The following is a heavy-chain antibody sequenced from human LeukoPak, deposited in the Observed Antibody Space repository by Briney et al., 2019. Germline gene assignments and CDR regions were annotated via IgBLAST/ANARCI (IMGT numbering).Heavy chain of an antibody. CDR1: GGSISSYY. Sequence: PSETLSLTCTVSGGSISSYYWGWIRQPPGKGLEWIGSTYYSGSTYYNPSLKSRVTISVDTSKNQFSLKLSSVTAADTAVYYCARHTRIFYYGSGSYYNRMIGDFDYWGQGTLVTVSS. D-gene: IGHD3-10*01. CDR3: ARHTRIFYYGSGSYYNRMIGDFDY. CDR2: TYYSGST. V-gene: IGHV4-39*01. J-gene: IGHJ4*02.